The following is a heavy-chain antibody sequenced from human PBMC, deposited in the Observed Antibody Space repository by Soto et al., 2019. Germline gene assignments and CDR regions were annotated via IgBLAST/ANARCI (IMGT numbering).Heavy chain of an antibody. V-gene: IGHV3-7*01. Sequence: GSLRLSCAASGFTFSRYGMSWVRQTPGKGLEWVANIKQDGSEKYYVDSVKGRFTISRDNAKNSLYLQMNSLRAEDTAVYYCARGSGWYRGFYYFDYWGLGTLVTVSS. CDR2: IKQDGSEK. CDR3: ARGSGWYRGFYYFDY. J-gene: IGHJ4*02. D-gene: IGHD6-19*01. CDR1: GFTFSRYG.